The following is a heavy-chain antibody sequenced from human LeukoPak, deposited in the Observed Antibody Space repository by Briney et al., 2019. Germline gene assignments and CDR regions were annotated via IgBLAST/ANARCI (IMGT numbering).Heavy chain of an antibody. V-gene: IGHV4-39*07. CDR1: GGSVSSTLYY. Sequence: PSETLSLTCTVSGGSVSSTLYYWGWIRQPPGLGLEWIGSMSYSGSTYYNPSLKSRLTMSVDTSKNQFSLNLNSVTAADTALYHCARENLTSLTTFDYWGQGTLVTVSS. CDR3: ARENLTSLTTFDY. CDR2: MSYSGST. D-gene: IGHD4-17*01. J-gene: IGHJ4*02.